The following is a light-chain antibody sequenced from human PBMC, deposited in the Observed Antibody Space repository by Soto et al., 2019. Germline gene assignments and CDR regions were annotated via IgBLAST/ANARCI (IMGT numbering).Light chain of an antibody. CDR2: AAS. J-gene: IGKJ4*01. CDR1: QYIRND. V-gene: IGKV1-6*01. CDR3: LQDFAYPLA. Sequence: AIQMTQSPSSLSASVGVRVTITCRASQYIRNDLAWYQQKPGKAPNLLIFAASNLQSGVPSRFSGSGSGTYFTLTVCSLQPEDFATYYCLQDFAYPLAFGGGTKVEIK.